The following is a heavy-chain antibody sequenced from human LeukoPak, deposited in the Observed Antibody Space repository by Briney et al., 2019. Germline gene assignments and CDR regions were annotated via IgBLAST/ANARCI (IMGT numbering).Heavy chain of an antibody. CDR3: ARSGLGEWELQDY. CDR1: GYTFTSYG. D-gene: IGHD1-26*01. Sequence: ASVKVSCKASGYTFTSYGISWVRQAPGQGLEWMGRINPNSGDTNYAQKFQGRVTMTRDTSISTAYMELSRLRSDDTAVYYCARSGLGEWELQDYWGQGTLVTVSS. J-gene: IGHJ4*02. CDR2: INPNSGDT. V-gene: IGHV1-2*06.